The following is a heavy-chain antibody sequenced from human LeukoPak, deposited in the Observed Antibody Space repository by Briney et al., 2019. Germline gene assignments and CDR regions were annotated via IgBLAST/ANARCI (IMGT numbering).Heavy chain of an antibody. J-gene: IGHJ5*02. CDR3: ARVVIVPAAMSWWFDP. CDR1: GGSISSYY. D-gene: IGHD2-2*01. CDR2: IYTSGSI. Sequence: SETLSLTCTVSGGSISSYYWSWIRQPAGKGLEWIGRIYTSGSINYNPSLKSRVTMSVDTSKNQFSLKLSSVTAADTAVYYCARVVIVPAAMSWWFDPWGQGTLVTVSS. V-gene: IGHV4-4*07.